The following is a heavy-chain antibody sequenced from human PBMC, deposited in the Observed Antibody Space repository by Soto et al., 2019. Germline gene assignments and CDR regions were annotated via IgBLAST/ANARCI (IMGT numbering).Heavy chain of an antibody. CDR2: IYYSGST. D-gene: IGHD6-19*01. J-gene: IGHJ4*02. V-gene: IGHV4-59*01. CDR1: GGSISSYY. Sequence: SETLSLTCTVSGGSISSYYWSWIRQPPGKGLEWIGYIYYSGSTNYNPSLKSRVTISVDTSKNQFSLKLSSVTAADTAVYYCAREGGGWSSRDRGFDYWGQGTLVTVSS. CDR3: AREGGGWSSRDRGFDY.